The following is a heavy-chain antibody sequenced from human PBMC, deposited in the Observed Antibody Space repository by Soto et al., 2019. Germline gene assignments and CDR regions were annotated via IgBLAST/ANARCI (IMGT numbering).Heavy chain of an antibody. D-gene: IGHD3-22*01. V-gene: IGHV2-5*02. Sequence: SGPTLVNPTQTLTLTCTFSGFSLSTSGVGVGWIRQPPGKALEWLALIYWDDAERYRASLKSRLTITKDTSKNQVVLTMTNMDPVDTATYYCAHLRPYYYDSSGYPRPWYFDDWGQGTLVTVSS. CDR1: GFSLSTSGVG. CDR3: AHLRPYYYDSSGYPRPWYFDD. J-gene: IGHJ4*02. CDR2: IYWDDAE.